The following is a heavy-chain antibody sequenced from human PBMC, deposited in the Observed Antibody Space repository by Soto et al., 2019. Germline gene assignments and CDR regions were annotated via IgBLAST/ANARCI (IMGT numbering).Heavy chain of an antibody. D-gene: IGHD6-6*01. Sequence: GGSLRLSCAASGFTFSSYGMHWVRQAPGKGLEWVAVIWYDGSNKYYADSVKGRFTISRDNSKNTLYLQMNSLRAEDTAVYYCARVQGIAARYYYYGMDVWGQGTTVTVSS. CDR2: IWYDGSNK. J-gene: IGHJ6*02. CDR1: GFTFSSYG. V-gene: IGHV3-33*01. CDR3: ARVQGIAARYYYYGMDV.